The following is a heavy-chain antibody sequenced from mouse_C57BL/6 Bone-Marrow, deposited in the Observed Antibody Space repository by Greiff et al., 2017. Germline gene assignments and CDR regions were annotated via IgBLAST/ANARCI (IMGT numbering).Heavy chain of an antibody. D-gene: IGHD3-2*02. CDR2: IYPGDGAT. Sequence: VQLVESGAELVKPGASVKISCKASGYAFSSYWMNWVKQRPGTGLEWIGQIYPGDGATNYKGRFKGKATLTADKSSSTSYMQLIRLTSEDSAVYVCARWSSGFPGFADWGQGTLVTVSA. V-gene: IGHV1-80*01. CDR1: GYAFSSYW. CDR3: ARWSSGFPGFAD. J-gene: IGHJ3*01.